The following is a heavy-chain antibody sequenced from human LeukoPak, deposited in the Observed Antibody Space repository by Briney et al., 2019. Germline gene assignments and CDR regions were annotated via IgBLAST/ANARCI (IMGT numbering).Heavy chain of an antibody. V-gene: IGHV3-66*01. CDR2: IYSGGST. CDR3: ARDGSYYDRPLDYYYYGMDV. CDR1: GFTVSSNY. Sequence: GGSLRLSCAAAGFTVSSNYMSWVRQAPGKGLEWVSVIYSGGSTYYADSVKGRFTISRDNSKNTLYLRMNSLRAEDTAVYYCARDGSYYDRPLDYYYYGMDVWGQGTTVTVSS. D-gene: IGHD3-22*01. J-gene: IGHJ6*02.